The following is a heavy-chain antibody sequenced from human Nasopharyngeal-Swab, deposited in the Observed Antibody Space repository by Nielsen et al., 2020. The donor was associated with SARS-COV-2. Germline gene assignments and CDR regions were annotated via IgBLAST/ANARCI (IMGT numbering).Heavy chain of an antibody. CDR3: TSFSGDYVYYYYGMDV. J-gene: IGHJ6*02. D-gene: IGHD4-17*01. V-gene: IGHV3-73*01. CDR1: GFTFSGSA. CDR2: IRSKANSYAT. Sequence: GESLKISCAASGFTFSGSAMHWVRQASGKGLEWVGRIRSKANSYATAYAASVKGRFTISRDGSKNTAYLQMNSLKTEDTAVYYCTSFSGDYVYYYYGMDVWGQGTTVTVSS.